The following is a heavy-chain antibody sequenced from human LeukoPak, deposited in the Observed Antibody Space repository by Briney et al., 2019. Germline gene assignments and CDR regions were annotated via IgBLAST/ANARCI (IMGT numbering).Heavy chain of an antibody. CDR3: AREASSSGWYGTHWYFDF. CDR2: ISSSSSYT. Sequence: GGSLRLSCAASGFTFSSYSMNWVRQAPGKGLEWVSSISSSSSYTHYADSVKGRFTISRDNAKNSLYLQMNSLRAEDTAVYYCAREASSSGWYGTHWYFDFWGRGTLVTVSS. D-gene: IGHD6-19*01. J-gene: IGHJ2*01. CDR1: GFTFSSYS. V-gene: IGHV3-21*01.